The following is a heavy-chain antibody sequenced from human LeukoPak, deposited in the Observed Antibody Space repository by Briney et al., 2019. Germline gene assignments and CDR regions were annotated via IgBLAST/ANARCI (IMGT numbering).Heavy chain of an antibody. D-gene: IGHD6-13*01. J-gene: IGHJ1*01. CDR3: GSQFSSSWRQY. V-gene: IGHV3-48*03. Sequence: GGSLRLSCAASGLTFSYYEMTWVRQAPGKGLEWVSYIGRSGTTIFYADSVKGRFTISRDDAKNSLYLQMNSLRAEDTAVYHCGSQFSSSWRQYWGQGTLVTVSS. CDR1: GLTFSYYE. CDR2: IGRSGTTI.